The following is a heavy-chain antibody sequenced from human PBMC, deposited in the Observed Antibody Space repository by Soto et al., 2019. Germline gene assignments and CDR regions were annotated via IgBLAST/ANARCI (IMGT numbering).Heavy chain of an antibody. V-gene: IGHV4-39*01. CDR3: ARRNYPYYFDS. D-gene: IGHD3-10*01. CDR2: ISDLGTT. CDR1: GGSISSRTYY. Sequence: NPSETLSLTCSVSGGSISSRTYYWGWVRQPPGKGLEWIAIISDLGTTFYNPSLQSRVFISVDTSKNQFSLNLSSVTAADTAVYFCARRNYPYYFDSWGQGSLVTVSS. J-gene: IGHJ4*02.